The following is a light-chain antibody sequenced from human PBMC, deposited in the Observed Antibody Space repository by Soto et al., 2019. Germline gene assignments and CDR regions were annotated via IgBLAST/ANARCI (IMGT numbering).Light chain of an antibody. CDR2: EVG. CDR1: SSDVGGYKY. V-gene: IGLV2-14*01. CDR3: SSYTSSSTLDV. J-gene: IGLJ1*01. Sequence: QSVLTQPASVSGSPGQSITISCTGTSSDVGGYKYVSWYQQHPGKAPKLMIYEVGNRPSGVSNRFSGSKSGNTASLTISGLQAEDEADYYCSSYTSSSTLDVFGTGTKVTVL.